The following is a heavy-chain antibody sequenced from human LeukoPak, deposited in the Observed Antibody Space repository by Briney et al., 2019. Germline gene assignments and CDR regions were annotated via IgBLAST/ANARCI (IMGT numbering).Heavy chain of an antibody. J-gene: IGHJ5*02. D-gene: IGHD2-2*01. Sequence: GGSLRLSCAASGFTFSSYWMSWVRRAPGKGLEWVANIKQDGSEKYYVDSVKGRFTISRDNAKNSLYLQMNSLRAEDTAVYYCARAPLGYCSSTSCYTDWFDPWGQGTLVTVSS. CDR1: GFTFSSYW. CDR3: ARAPLGYCSSTSCYTDWFDP. CDR2: IKQDGSEK. V-gene: IGHV3-7*03.